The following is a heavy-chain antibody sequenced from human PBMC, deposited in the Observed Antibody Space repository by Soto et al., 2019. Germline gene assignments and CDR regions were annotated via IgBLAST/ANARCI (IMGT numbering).Heavy chain of an antibody. CDR1: GLTISSASYY. CDR2: IYYNGST. J-gene: IGHJ4*02. V-gene: IGHV4-31*03. D-gene: IGHD3-16*01. Sequence: QVLLQESGPGLMKPSQTLSLTCTVSGLTISSASYYWSWIRQHPGKGLEWVGNIYYNGSTYYSPSPKSRFTLWVDASKNQFSVRLAAGTAAETAVYYCARCRSRGRWSKVDYWGQGTLVTV. CDR3: ARCRSRGRWSKVDY.